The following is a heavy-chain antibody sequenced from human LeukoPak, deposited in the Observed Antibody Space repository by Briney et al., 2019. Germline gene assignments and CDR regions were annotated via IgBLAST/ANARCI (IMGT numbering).Heavy chain of an antibody. CDR1: GFTFSSYG. D-gene: IGHD2-15*01. Sequence: GGSLRLSCAAPGFTFSSYGMHWVRQAPGKGLEWVAVISYDGSNKYYADSVKGRFTISRDNSKNTLYLQMNGLRAEDTAVYYCARDMSGYCSGGRCYNMGYFDYWGQGTLVTVSS. J-gene: IGHJ4*02. CDR2: ISYDGSNK. CDR3: ARDMSGYCSGGRCYNMGYFDY. V-gene: IGHV3-30*03.